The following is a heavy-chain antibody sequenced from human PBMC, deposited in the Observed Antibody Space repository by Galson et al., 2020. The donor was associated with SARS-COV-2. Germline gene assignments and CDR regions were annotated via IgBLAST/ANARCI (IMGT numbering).Heavy chain of an antibody. J-gene: IGHJ5*02. CDR3: ATTQVLTTVTTWFDP. Sequence: ASVKVSCKVSGYILTELTMHWVRQAPGKGLEWMGGFDPEDGETIYAQKFQGRVTMTEDTSTDTAYMELSSLRSEDTAVYYCATTQVLTTVTTWFDPWGQGTLVTVSS. V-gene: IGHV1-24*01. CDR1: GYILTELT. CDR2: FDPEDGET. D-gene: IGHD4-17*01.